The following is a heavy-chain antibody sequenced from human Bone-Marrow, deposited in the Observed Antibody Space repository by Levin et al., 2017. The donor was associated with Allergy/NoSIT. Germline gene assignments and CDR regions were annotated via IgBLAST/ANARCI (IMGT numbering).Heavy chain of an antibody. CDR2: ISSSSSTI. CDR1: GFTFSSYS. D-gene: IGHD1-26*01. Sequence: GESLKISCAASGFTFSSYSMNWVRQAPGKGLEWVSYISSSSSTIYYADSVKGRFTISRDNAKNSLYLQMNSLRAEDTAVYYCARSVFKWELRGPGMDVWGQGTTVTVSS. CDR3: ARSVFKWELRGPGMDV. J-gene: IGHJ6*02. V-gene: IGHV3-48*01.